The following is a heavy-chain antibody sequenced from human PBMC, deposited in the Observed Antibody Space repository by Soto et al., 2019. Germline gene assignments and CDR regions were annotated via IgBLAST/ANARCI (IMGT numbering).Heavy chain of an antibody. CDR1: GFSVSSKY. V-gene: IGHV3-66*01. CDR2: IQSGGTT. CDR3: TRDDVHFNGDRYYGVAMDV. J-gene: IGHJ6*04. Sequence: EVQLVESGGDLVQPGGSLRLSCAASGFSVSSKYMSWVRQAPGKGLEWVSLIQSGGTTYYAGSVKGRFTISRDYSENTLFLQMNIRRVEDTAVYYCTRDDVHFNGDRYYGVAMDVWGKGTTVTVSA. D-gene: IGHD2-8*01.